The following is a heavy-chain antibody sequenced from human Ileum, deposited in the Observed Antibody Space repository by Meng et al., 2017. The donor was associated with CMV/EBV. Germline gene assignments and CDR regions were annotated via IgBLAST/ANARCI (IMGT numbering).Heavy chain of an antibody. D-gene: IGHD5-12*01. CDR2: INSAASST. CDR3: TRGQSGYGRFDS. Sequence: GESLKISCAASGFIFSSHWMHWVRQAPGKGLVWVSRINSAASSTSYADSVKGRFTITRDNAKDTLYLQMNSLRDEDTALYYCTRGQSGYGRFDSWGQGTRVTCSS. V-gene: IGHV3-74*01. CDR1: GFIFSSHW. J-gene: IGHJ5*01.